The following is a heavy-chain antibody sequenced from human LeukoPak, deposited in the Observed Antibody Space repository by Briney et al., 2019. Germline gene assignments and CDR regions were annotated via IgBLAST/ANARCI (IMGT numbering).Heavy chain of an antibody. CDR1: GFTFSSYA. V-gene: IGHV3-23*01. D-gene: IGHD2-2*01. CDR2: ISGSGGST. CDR3: AKSPCSSTSCYENY. J-gene: IGHJ4*02. Sequence: GGSLRLSCAASGFTFSSYAMSWVRQAPGKGLEWVSGISGSGGSTYYAASVKGRFTISRDNSKNTLYLQMNSLRAEDTAVYYCAKSPCSSTSCYENYWGQGTLVTVSS.